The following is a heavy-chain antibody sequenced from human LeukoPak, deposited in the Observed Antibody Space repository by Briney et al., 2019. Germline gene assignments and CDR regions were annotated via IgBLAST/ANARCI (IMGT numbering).Heavy chain of an antibody. Sequence: GGSLRLSCAASGFTFSSYAMSWVRQAPGKGLEWVSGISGSGGSTYYADSVKGRFTISRDNSKNTVYLQMDSLRAEDTALYYCARGQQLVKTDWGQGTLVTVSS. J-gene: IGHJ4*02. CDR2: ISGSGGST. CDR3: ARGQQLVKTD. V-gene: IGHV3-23*01. CDR1: GFTFSSYA. D-gene: IGHD6-13*01.